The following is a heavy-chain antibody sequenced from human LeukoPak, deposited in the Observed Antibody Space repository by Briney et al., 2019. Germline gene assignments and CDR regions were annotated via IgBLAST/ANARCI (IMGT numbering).Heavy chain of an antibody. CDR3: ARHADCIGDCYRN. CDR1: GGSIRRDGDL. J-gene: IGHJ4*02. Sequence: PSETLSLTCTVSGGSIRRDGDLWGWIRQPPGKGLEWIGTISHGGRTYYNPSLKGRVTISVETTKNQFSLKLSSVTATDTAVYYCARHADCIGDCYRNWGQGTLVTVYS. CDR2: ISHGGRT. V-gene: IGHV4-39*01. D-gene: IGHD2-21*02.